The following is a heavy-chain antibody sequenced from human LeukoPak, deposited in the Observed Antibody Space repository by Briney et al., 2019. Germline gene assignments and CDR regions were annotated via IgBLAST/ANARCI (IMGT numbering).Heavy chain of an antibody. CDR3: ARVAIAVAHPGHPYYFDY. D-gene: IGHD6-19*01. Sequence: PSETLSLTCTVSGGSISSGGYYWSWIRQHPGKGLEWIGYIYHSGSTYYNPSLKSRVTISVDRSKNQFSLKLSSVTAADTAVYYCARVAIAVAHPGHPYYFDYWGQGTLVAVSS. CDR2: IYHSGST. V-gene: IGHV4-30-2*01. CDR1: GGSISSGGYY. J-gene: IGHJ4*02.